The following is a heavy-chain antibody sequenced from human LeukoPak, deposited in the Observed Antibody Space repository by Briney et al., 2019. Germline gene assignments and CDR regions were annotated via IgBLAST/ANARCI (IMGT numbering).Heavy chain of an antibody. CDR3: AIATRPRYCSSTSCYPRFDY. D-gene: IGHD2-2*01. J-gene: IGHJ4*02. CDR1: GYTFTSYG. CDR2: ISAYNGNT. Sequence: ASVRVSCKASGYTFTSYGISWVRQAPGQGLEWMGWISAYNGNTNYAQKLQGRVTMTTDTSTSTAYMELRSLRSDDTAVYYCAIATRPRYCSSTSCYPRFDYWGQGTLVTVSS. V-gene: IGHV1-18*01.